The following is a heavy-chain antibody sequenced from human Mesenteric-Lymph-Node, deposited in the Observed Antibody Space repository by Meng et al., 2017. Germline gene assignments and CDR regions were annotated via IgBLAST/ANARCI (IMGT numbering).Heavy chain of an antibody. CDR1: GFHFLSYA. Sequence: GVGLGLPWGSLVVSGAAYGFHFLSYAMSWVRQAPGKGLEWVSAISGSGGSTYYADSVKGRFTISRDNSKNTLYLQMNSLRAEDTAVYYCARDRNWDWYFDLWGRGTLVTVSS. D-gene: IGHD7-27*01. CDR2: ISGSGGST. CDR3: ARDRNWDWYFDL. V-gene: IGHV3-23*01. J-gene: IGHJ2*01.